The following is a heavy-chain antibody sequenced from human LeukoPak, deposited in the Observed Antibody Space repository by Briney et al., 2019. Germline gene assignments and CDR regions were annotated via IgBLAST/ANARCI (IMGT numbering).Heavy chain of an antibody. J-gene: IGHJ4*02. Sequence: SETLSLTCTVSGGSISTYYWSWIRQTPGKGLEWIGHIHYTGSTNYNPSLKSRVTISVDTSKNRFSLKLSSVTAADTAVYYCARGERWLQSYFDYWGQGTLVTVSS. V-gene: IGHV4-59*01. CDR2: IHYTGST. CDR1: GGSISTYY. CDR3: ARGERWLQSYFDY. D-gene: IGHD5-24*01.